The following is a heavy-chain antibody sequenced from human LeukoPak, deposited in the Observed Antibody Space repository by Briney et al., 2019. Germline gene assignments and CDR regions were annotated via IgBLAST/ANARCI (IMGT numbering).Heavy chain of an antibody. J-gene: IGHJ6*02. V-gene: IGHV4-34*01. CDR2: INHSGST. CDR3: ARARSGPGRKVRGVPRIYYGMDV. Sequence: KSSETLSLTCAVYGGSFSGYYWSWIRQPPGKGLEWIGEINHSGSTNYNPSLKSRVTISVDTSKNQFSLKLSSVTAADTAVYYCARARSGPGRKVRGVPRIYYGMDVWGQGTTVTVSS. CDR1: GGSFSGYY. D-gene: IGHD3-10*01.